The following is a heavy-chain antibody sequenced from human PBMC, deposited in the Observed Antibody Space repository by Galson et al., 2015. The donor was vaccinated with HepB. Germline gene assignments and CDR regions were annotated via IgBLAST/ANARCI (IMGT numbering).Heavy chain of an antibody. CDR2: ISSSSSYI. CDR3: ASHTSSSYSGYALHYYYGMDV. Sequence: SLRLSCAASGFTFSSYSMNWVRQAPGKGLEWVSSISSSSSYIYYADSVKGRFTISRDNAKNSLYLQMNSLRAEDTAVYYCASHTSSSYSGYALHYYYGMDVWGQGTTVTVSS. D-gene: IGHD5-12*01. V-gene: IGHV3-21*01. J-gene: IGHJ6*02. CDR1: GFTFSSYS.